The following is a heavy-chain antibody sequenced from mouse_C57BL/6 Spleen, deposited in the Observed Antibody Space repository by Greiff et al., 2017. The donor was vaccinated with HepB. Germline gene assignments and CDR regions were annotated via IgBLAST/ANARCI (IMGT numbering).Heavy chain of an antibody. J-gene: IGHJ2*01. CDR3: ARQGISYYLDY. V-gene: IGHV5-12*01. Sequence: EVMLVESGGGLVQPGGSLKLSCAASGFTFRDYYMYWVRQTPETRLEWVAYISNGGGSTYYPDTVTGRFTISRDHAKNTLYLQMRRLKSEDTAMYYCARQGISYYLDYWGQGTTLTVSS. CDR2: ISNGGGST. CDR1: GFTFRDYY.